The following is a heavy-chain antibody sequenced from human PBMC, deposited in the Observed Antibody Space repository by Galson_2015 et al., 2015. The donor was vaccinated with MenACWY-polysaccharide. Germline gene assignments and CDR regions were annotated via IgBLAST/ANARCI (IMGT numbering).Heavy chain of an antibody. J-gene: IGHJ5*02. D-gene: IGHD2-15*01. V-gene: IGHV3-23*01. Sequence: SLRLSCAASGFTFTNYAMNWVRQAPGKGLEWVSSIGGSGTTYYADSVKGRFTISRDKSKNMVYLQMNSLRAEDTAIYYCAKANSGGICTSGWACWFDPWGQGSLVIVSS. CDR3: AKANSGGICTSGWACWFDP. CDR2: IGGSGTT. CDR1: GFTFTNYA.